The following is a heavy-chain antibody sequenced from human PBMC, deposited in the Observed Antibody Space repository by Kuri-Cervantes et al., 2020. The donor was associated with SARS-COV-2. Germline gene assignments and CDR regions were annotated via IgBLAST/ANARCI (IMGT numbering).Heavy chain of an antibody. CDR2: ISYDGKKK. Sequence: GESLKLSCTASGFNFSTTDMHWVRQTPGKGLEWVAVISYDGKKKKCVASGKGRFTISRDNSQNTLYLQVKSLKSEDTAIYYCAKDRFGVHDFWGQGTLVTVSS. D-gene: IGHD2-8*01. J-gene: IGHJ4*02. V-gene: IGHV3-30*18. CDR3: AKDRFGVHDF. CDR1: GFNFSTTD.